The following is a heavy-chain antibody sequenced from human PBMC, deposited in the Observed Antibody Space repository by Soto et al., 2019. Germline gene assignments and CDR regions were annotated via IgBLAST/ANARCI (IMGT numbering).Heavy chain of an antibody. V-gene: IGHV1-18*01. CDR1: GGTFSIYG. CDR3: AIDNIDDYDSREWFDP. D-gene: IGHD3-22*01. CDR2: ISAYNGNT. J-gene: IGHJ5*02. Sequence: ASVKVSCTASGGTFSIYGISWVRQAPGQGLEWMGWISAYNGNTHYAQKLQGRVTMTTDTSTSKAYMELRSLRSDDTAVYYCAIDNIDDYDSREWFDPWGQGTLVTVSS.